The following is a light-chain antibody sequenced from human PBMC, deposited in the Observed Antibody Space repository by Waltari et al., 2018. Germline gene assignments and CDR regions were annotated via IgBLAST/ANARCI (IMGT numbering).Light chain of an antibody. V-gene: IGLV2-14*01. CDR2: EVS. CDR1: ASDFGAYAF. CDR3: SSYTTSSAPGV. Sequence: QSALTQPASVSGSPGQSLTISCSGTASDFGAYAFVSGYQQHPGKAPPLIIYEVSNRPSGISNRFSASKSGNTASLTISGLQAEDEADYYCSSYTTSSAPGVFGTGTRVTVL. J-gene: IGLJ1*01.